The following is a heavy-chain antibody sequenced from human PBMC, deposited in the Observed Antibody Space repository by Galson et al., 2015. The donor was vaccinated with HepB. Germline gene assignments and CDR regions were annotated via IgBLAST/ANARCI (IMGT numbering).Heavy chain of an antibody. J-gene: IGHJ4*02. D-gene: IGHD1-26*01. V-gene: IGHV6-1*01. CDR2: TWYRSKWYY. CDR1: GDSVSSPSAV. Sequence: CAISGDSVSSPSAVWNWVRQSPSRGLEWLGRTWYRSKWYYEFAVSVESRITINPDTSKNQFSLQLSFVTPEDTAVYYCARTQVGAAYFDYWGQGTLVTVSS. CDR3: ARTQVGAAYFDY.